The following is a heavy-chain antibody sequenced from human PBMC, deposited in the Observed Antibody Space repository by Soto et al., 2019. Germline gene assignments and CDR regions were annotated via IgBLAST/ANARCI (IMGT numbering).Heavy chain of an antibody. V-gene: IGHV3-33*01. CDR3: AREGITIVRGVLPPPYYYMDV. CDR1: GFTFSSYG. D-gene: IGHD3-10*01. J-gene: IGHJ6*03. CDR2: IWYDGSNK. Sequence: GGSLRLSCAASGFTFSSYGMHWVRQAPGKGLEWVAVIWYDGSNKYYADSVKGRFTISRDNSKNSLYLQMNSLRAEDTAVYYCAREGITIVRGVLPPPYYYMDVWGKGTTVTVSS.